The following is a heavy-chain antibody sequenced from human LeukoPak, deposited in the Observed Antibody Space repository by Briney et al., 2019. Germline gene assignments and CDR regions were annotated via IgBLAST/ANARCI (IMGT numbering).Heavy chain of an antibody. CDR1: GYTFTSYY. V-gene: IGHV1-2*02. J-gene: IGHJ5*02. CDR3: ARPLGSLKEYWWFDP. D-gene: IGHD2/OR15-2a*01. CDR2: INPNSGGT. Sequence: GASVKVSCKASGYTFTSYYMHWLRQAPGQGLEWLGWINPNSGGTNFAQYFQGRVTMTRDTSTSTVYMELSSLRSDDTAVYYCARPLGSLKEYWWFDPWGQGTLVTVSS.